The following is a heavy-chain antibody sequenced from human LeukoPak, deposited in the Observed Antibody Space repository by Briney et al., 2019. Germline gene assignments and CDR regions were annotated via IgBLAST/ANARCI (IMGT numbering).Heavy chain of an antibody. Sequence: GGSLRLSCVASGFPFSSYGMHWVRQPPGKGLEWVSAISGSGGSTYYADSVKGRFTISRDNSKNTLYLQMNSLRAEDTAVYYCAKDPGYCSGGSCYPNFWFDPWGQGTLVTVSS. CDR2: ISGSGGST. V-gene: IGHV3-23*01. CDR1: GFPFSSYG. CDR3: AKDPGYCSGGSCYPNFWFDP. J-gene: IGHJ5*02. D-gene: IGHD2-15*01.